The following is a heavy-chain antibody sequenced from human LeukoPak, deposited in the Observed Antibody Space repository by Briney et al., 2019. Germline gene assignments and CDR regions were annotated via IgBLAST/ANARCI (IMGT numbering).Heavy chain of an antibody. CDR1: GYTFTGYY. CDR3: ARGPTGCSSTSCYEYYFDY. J-gene: IGHJ4*02. CDR2: INPNSGGT. D-gene: IGHD2-2*01. Sequence: ASVKVSCKASGYTFTGYYMHWVRQAPGQGLEWMGWINPNSGGTNYAQKFQGRVTITADESTSTAYMELSSLRSEDTAVYYCARGPTGCSSTSCYEYYFDYWGQGTLVTVSS. V-gene: IGHV1-2*02.